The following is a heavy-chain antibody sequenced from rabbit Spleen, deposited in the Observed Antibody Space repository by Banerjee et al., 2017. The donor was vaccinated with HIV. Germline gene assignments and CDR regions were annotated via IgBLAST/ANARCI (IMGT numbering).Heavy chain of an antibody. J-gene: IGHJ6*01. D-gene: IGHD1-1*01. Sequence: QEQLVESGGGLFQPTGSLTLTCKASGFSFGDRDVMCWVRQAPGKGLAWIACINAATGKPVYATWAKVRFTISRTSSTTVTLRMTSLTAADRAAYFCARDLVGVIGWNFCLWGPGTLVTVS. CDR2: INAATGKP. V-gene: IGHV1S45*01. CDR3: ARDLVGVIGWNFCL. CDR1: GFSFGDRDV.